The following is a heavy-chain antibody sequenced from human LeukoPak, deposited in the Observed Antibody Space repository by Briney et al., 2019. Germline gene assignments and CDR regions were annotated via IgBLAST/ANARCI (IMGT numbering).Heavy chain of an antibody. CDR3: AGILGDYYDSSGSYFDY. J-gene: IGHJ4*02. D-gene: IGHD3-22*01. V-gene: IGHV3-30*02. Sequence: GGSLRLSCAASGFTFSSYGMHWVRQAPGKGLEWVAVIRYDGSNKYYADSVKGRFTISRDNSKNTLYLQMNSLRAEDTAVYYCAGILGDYYDSSGSYFDYWGQGTLVTVSS. CDR2: IRYDGSNK. CDR1: GFTFSSYG.